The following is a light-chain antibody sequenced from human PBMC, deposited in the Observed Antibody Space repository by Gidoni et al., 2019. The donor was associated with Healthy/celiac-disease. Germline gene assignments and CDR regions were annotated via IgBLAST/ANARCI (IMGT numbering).Light chain of an antibody. CDR1: QSVSSSY. CDR3: QQYGSLYT. V-gene: IGKV3-20*01. J-gene: IGKJ2*01. CDR2: VAS. Sequence: EIVLTQSPGTLSLSPGERATLSCRASQSVSSSYLAWYQQKPGQAPRLLIYVASSRDNGIPDRFSGSGSGTDFTLTISRLEPEDFAVYYCQQYGSLYTFGQXTKLEIK.